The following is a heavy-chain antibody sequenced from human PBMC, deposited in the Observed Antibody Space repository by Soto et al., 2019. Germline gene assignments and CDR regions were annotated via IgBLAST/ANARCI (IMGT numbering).Heavy chain of an antibody. V-gene: IGHV2-5*02. CDR1: GFSLSTSGVG. J-gene: IGHJ4*02. CDR3: AHRGVVVGFDY. CDR2: LYWDDDK. Sequence: QITLKESGPTLVKPTQTLTLTCTFSGFSLSTSGVGVGWIRQPPGKALEWLALLYWDDDKRYSPSLKSRLTTTNDTSKNQVVLTMTNMDPVDTATYYWAHRGVVVGFDYWGQGTLVTVSS. D-gene: IGHD2-15*01.